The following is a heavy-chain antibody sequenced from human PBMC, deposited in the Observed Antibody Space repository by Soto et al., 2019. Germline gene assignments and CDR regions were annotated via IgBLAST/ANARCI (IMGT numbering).Heavy chain of an antibody. CDR1: GFTFSSYE. J-gene: IGHJ5*02. D-gene: IGHD1-1*01. Sequence: GSLRLSCAASGFTFSSYEMNWVRQAPGKGLEWVSYISSSGSTIYYADSVKGRFTISRDNAKNSLYLQMNSLRAEDTAVYYCAGVPPPNWFDPWGQGTLVTVSS. V-gene: IGHV3-48*03. CDR3: AGVPPPNWFDP. CDR2: ISSSGSTI.